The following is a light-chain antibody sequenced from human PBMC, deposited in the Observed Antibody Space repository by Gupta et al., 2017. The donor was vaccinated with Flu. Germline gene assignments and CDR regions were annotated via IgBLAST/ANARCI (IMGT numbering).Light chain of an antibody. Sequence: TLSVAAGPTVTLAGRARQPVSSNSVGYKQKPGQAPRLLIYDASTRATGIPARFSGSGYGIEFTLAISSRQSEDFAVYYCLQYKIWPFFAFGHGTKVDIK. CDR2: DAS. CDR1: QPVSSN. V-gene: IGKV3-15*01. J-gene: IGKJ3*01. CDR3: LQYKIWPFFA.